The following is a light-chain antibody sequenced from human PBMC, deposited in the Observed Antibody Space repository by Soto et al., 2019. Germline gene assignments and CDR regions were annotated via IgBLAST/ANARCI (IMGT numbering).Light chain of an antibody. V-gene: IGLV1-40*01. CDR3: QSDDSSLSGYVV. CDR1: SSNIGAGYD. J-gene: IGLJ2*01. CDR2: GNS. Sequence: QSVLTQPPSVSGAPGQRVTISCTGSSSNIGAGYDVHWYQQLPGTAPKLLIYGNSNRPSGVPDRFSGSKSGTSASLAITGLQAEDEADDYCQSDDSSLSGYVVFGGGTKLTVL.